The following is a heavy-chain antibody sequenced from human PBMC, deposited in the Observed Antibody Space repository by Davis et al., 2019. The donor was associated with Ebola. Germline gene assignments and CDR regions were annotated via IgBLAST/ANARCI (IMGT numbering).Heavy chain of an antibody. J-gene: IGHJ4*02. V-gene: IGHV3-23*01. CDR1: GFTFSSYA. D-gene: IGHD1-26*01. CDR2: ISGSGGST. CDR3: AKDRVGATAGYYFDY. Sequence: PGGSLRLSCAAPGFTFSSYAMSWVRQAPGKGLEWVSAISGSGGSTYYADSVKGRFTISRDNSKNTLYLQMNSLRAEDTAVYYCAKDRVGATAGYYFDYWGQGTLVTVSS.